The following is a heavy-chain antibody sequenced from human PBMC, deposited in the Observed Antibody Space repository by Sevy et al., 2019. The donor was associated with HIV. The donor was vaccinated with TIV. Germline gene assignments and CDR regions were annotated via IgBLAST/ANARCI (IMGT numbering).Heavy chain of an antibody. CDR2: ISGSGGST. J-gene: IGHJ4*02. CDR3: AKDGSLRRILNYYFDY. Sequence: GGSLRLSCVASGFTFSSYAMSWVRQAPGKGLEWVSAISGSGGSTYYADSVKGRFTISRDNSKNTLYLQMNSLRAEDTAVYYCAKDGSLRRILNYYFDYWGQGTLVTVSS. V-gene: IGHV3-23*01. D-gene: IGHD3-10*01. CDR1: GFTFSSYA.